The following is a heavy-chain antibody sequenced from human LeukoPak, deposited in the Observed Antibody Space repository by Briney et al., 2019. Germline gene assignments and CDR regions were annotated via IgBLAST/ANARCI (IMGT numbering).Heavy chain of an antibody. J-gene: IGHJ4*02. CDR1: GYTFTTYY. CDR3: ARSVKMPTIVH. CDR2: INPSGGST. V-gene: IGHV1-46*03. D-gene: IGHD5-24*01. Sequence: ASVKVSCKASGYTFTTYYMHWVRQAPGQGLQWMGIINPSGGSTSYAQKFQDRVTMTRDTSTSTVYMELSSLRSDDTAIYYCARSVKMPTIVHWGQGTLVTVSS.